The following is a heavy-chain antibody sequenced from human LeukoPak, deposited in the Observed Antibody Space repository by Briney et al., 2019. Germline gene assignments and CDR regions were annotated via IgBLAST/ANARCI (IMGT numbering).Heavy chain of an antibody. CDR1: GGSISSGGYY. J-gene: IGHJ4*02. CDR2: IYYSGST. CDR3: ARGGSSGYYDY. V-gene: IGHV4-31*03. Sequence: PSETLSLTCTVSGGSISSGGYYWGWIRQHPGKGLEWIGYIYYSGSTYYNPSLKSRVTISVDTSKNQFSLKLSSVTAADTAVYYCARGGSSGYYDYWGQGTLVTVSS. D-gene: IGHD1-26*01.